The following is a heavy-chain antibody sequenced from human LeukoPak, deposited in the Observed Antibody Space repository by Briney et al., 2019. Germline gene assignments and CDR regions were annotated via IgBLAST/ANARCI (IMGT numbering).Heavy chain of an antibody. V-gene: IGHV3-74*01. Sequence: QPGGSLRLSCAASGFTFSSNWMHGVRQAPGKGLGWVSGINSDGSSTDYADSVKGRFTISRDNAKNTLYLQMNSLRAEDTALYYCVEWNSVYWYFDLWGRGTLVTVSS. CDR2: INSDGSST. CDR3: VEWNSVYWYFDL. D-gene: IGHD3-16*01. J-gene: IGHJ2*01. CDR1: GFTFSSNW.